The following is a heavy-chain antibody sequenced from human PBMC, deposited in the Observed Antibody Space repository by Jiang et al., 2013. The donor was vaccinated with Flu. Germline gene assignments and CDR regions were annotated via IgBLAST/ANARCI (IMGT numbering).Heavy chain of an antibody. J-gene: IGHJ3*02. V-gene: IGHV4-34*01. CDR3: ARAIAYCGGDCYFPVPLYHAFDI. Sequence: LLKPSETLSLTCAVYGGSFSGYYWSWIRQPPGKGLEWIGEINHSGSTNYNPSLKSRVTISVDTSKNQFSLKLSSVTAADTAVYYCARAIAYCGGDCYFPVPLYHAFDIWGQGTMVTVSS. D-gene: IGHD2-21*02. CDR2: INHSGST. CDR1: GGSFSGYY.